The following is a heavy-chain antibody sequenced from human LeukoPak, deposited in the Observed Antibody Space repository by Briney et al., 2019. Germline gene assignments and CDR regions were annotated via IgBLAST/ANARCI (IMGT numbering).Heavy chain of an antibody. J-gene: IGHJ4*02. CDR2: VNSTGAT. CDR3: ARGDSNSSD. V-gene: IGHV4-31*03. Sequence: SETLSLTCSVSGGSIRSGAYYWSWIRQYLGKGLEWIGYVNSTGATYYNPSLKSRVAISVDTSKNQFYLRLISVTAADTAVYFCARGDSNSSDWGQRTLVTLSS. D-gene: IGHD6-6*01. CDR1: GGSIRSGAYY.